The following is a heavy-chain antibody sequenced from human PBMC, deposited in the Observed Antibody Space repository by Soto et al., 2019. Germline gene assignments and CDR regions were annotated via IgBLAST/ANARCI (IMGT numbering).Heavy chain of an antibody. D-gene: IGHD3-10*01. Sequence: QVQQVQSGAEVKKPGSSVTVSCKASGGTFSSYAISWVRQAPGQGPEWMGGVITSLGTANYAQKFQGRVTITTDESTSTAYMELSSLRSEDTAVYYCARALGRYYGSGSYYASFDYWGQGTLVTVST. J-gene: IGHJ4*02. CDR3: ARALGRYYGSGSYYASFDY. V-gene: IGHV1-69*01. CDR2: VITSLGTA. CDR1: GGTFSSYA.